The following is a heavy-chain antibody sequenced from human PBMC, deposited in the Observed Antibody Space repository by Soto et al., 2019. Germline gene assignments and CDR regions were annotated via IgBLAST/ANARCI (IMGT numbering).Heavy chain of an antibody. J-gene: IGHJ6*04. D-gene: IGHD1-26*01. CDR3: AAGAIAGTYYYYGMAV. V-gene: IGHV1-69*13. Sequence: SVKVSCKASGGAFSSYAISWVRQAPLQGLEWMVGIIPIFGTANYAQKFQGRVTITADESTSTAYMELSSLRSEDTAVYYCAAGAIAGTYYYYGMAVWPKGTKVTVSS. CDR1: GGAFSSYA. CDR2: IIPIFGTA.